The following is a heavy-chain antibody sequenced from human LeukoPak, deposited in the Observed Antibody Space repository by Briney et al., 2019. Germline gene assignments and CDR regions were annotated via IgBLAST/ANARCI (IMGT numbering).Heavy chain of an antibody. Sequence: GASVKVPCKASGYTFTRYSMHWVRQAPGQGLEWMGWINPNSGGTNYAQKFQGRVTMTRDTSISTAYMEPSRLRSDDTAVYYCASVMGTAADGWGQGTMVTVSS. CDR3: ASVMGTAADG. D-gene: IGHD2-2*01. CDR2: INPNSGGT. V-gene: IGHV1-2*02. J-gene: IGHJ4*01. CDR1: GYTFTRYS.